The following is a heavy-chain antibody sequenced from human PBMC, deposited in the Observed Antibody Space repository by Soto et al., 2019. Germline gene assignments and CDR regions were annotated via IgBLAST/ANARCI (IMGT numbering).Heavy chain of an antibody. V-gene: IGHV3-33*01. CDR1: GFTFSSYG. J-gene: IGHJ5*02. Sequence: QVQLVESGGGVVQPGRSLRLSCAASGFTFSSYGMHWVRQAPGKGLEWVAVIWYDGSNKYYADSVKGRFTISRDNSKNPLYLQMNSLRAEYTAVYYCARGRNDADWFDPWGQGTLVTVSS. CDR2: IWYDGSNK. D-gene: IGHD1-1*01. CDR3: ARGRNDADWFDP.